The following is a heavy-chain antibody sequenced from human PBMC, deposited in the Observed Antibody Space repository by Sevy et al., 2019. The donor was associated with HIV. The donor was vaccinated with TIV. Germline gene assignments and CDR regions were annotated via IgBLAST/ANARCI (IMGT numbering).Heavy chain of an antibody. J-gene: IGHJ1*01. D-gene: IGHD3-22*01. CDR2: RSYDGSNK. CDR3: AGPSGSSGYYDFQH. CDR1: GFTFNSYP. V-gene: IGHV3-30*04. Sequence: GESLKISCAASGFTFNSYPMHWVRQAPGKGLEWVAFRSYDGSNKYYADSVKGRFTISRDISRNTLYLQMNSLRPEDTARYSCAGPSGSSGYYDFQHWGQGTLVTVSS.